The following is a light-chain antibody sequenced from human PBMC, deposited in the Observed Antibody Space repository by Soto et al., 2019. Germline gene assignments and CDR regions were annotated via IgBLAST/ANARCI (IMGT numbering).Light chain of an antibody. CDR3: SSYTNINTRACV. Sequence: QSALTQPASVSGSPGQSITISCTGTSSDVGNYNLVSWYQQYPGKAPKLMIFGVSERPSGVSNRFSGSKSGNTASLTISGLQAEDEAEYYCSSYTNINTRACVFGTGTKVTVL. J-gene: IGLJ1*01. CDR1: SSDVGNYNL. CDR2: GVS. V-gene: IGLV2-14*02.